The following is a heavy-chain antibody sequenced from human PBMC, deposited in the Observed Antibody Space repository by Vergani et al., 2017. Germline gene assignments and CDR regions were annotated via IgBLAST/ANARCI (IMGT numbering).Heavy chain of an antibody. J-gene: IGHJ2*01. D-gene: IGHD4-23*01. CDR3: ARGRGGNSPGERYWYFDL. CDR1: GFTFSSYA. V-gene: IGHV3-23*04. CDR2: ISGSGGST. Sequence: EVQLVESGGGLVQPGGSLRLSCAASGFTFSSYAMSWVRQAPGKGLEWVAAISGSGGSTYYADSVKGRFTISRDNSKNTLYLQMNSLRAEDTAVYYCARGRGGNSPGERYWYFDLWGRGTLVTVSS.